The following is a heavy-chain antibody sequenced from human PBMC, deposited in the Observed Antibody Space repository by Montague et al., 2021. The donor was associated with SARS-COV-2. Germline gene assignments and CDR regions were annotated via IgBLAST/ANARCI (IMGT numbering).Heavy chain of an antibody. CDR3: ARQRVPPTIAYYFDF. J-gene: IGHJ4*01. V-gene: IGHV4-59*13. CDR2: IYYSGTT. Sequence: SETLSLTCTVSGGTISSYYWSCVRQAPGKGLEWIGFIYYSGTTDYNPSLNSRVTISVDTSKNQFFLELRSVTPADTAFYYCARQRVPPTIAYYFDFWGHGTLVTVSS. CDR1: GGTISSYY. D-gene: IGHD2-2*01.